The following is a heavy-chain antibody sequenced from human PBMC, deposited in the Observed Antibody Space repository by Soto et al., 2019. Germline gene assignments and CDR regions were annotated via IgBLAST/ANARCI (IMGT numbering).Heavy chain of an antibody. CDR3: ANQPAAGTPGY. V-gene: IGHV1-69*13. CDR2: IIPIFGTA. Sequence: GASVKVSCKASGGTFSSYAISWVRQAPGQGLEWMGGIIPIFGTANYAQKFQGRVTITADESTSTAYMELSSLRSEDTAVYYCANQPAAGTPGYWGQGTLVTVSS. CDR1: GGTFSSYA. J-gene: IGHJ4*02. D-gene: IGHD6-13*01.